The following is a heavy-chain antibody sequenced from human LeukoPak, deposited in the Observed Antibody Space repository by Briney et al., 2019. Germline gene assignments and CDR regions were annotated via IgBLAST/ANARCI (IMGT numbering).Heavy chain of an antibody. Sequence: GGSLRLSCAAPGFTFSSYAMSWVRQAPGKGLEWVSAISGSGGSTYYADSVKGRFTISRDNSKNTLYLQMNSLRAEDTAVYYCAKDPFYDSSGYYFDYWGQGTLVTVSS. D-gene: IGHD3-22*01. J-gene: IGHJ4*02. V-gene: IGHV3-23*01. CDR3: AKDPFYDSSGYYFDY. CDR1: GFTFSSYA. CDR2: ISGSGGST.